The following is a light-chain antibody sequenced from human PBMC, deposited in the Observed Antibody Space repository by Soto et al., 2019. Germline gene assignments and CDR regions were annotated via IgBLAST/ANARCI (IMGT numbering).Light chain of an antibody. Sequence: QSVLTQPASVSGSPGQSITISCTGTRSDVGAYNYVSWYQQHPGKAPELIIFDVARRPSGVPDRFSGSKSGNTASLTVSGLQAEDEADYYCCSYAGSYTFVFGTGTKVTVL. CDR2: DVA. V-gene: IGLV2-11*01. CDR1: RSDVGAYNY. J-gene: IGLJ1*01. CDR3: CSYAGSYTFV.